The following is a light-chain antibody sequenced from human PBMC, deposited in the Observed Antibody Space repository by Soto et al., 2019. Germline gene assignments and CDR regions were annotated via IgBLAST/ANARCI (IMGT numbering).Light chain of an antibody. CDR3: QQHGSSPRT. CDR2: GAS. CDR1: QSVSSSY. V-gene: IGKV3-20*01. J-gene: IGKJ1*01. Sequence: EIVLTQSPGTLSLSPGERATLSCRASQSVSSSYLAWYQQKPGQAPRHLIYGASSRATGIPDRFSGSGSGTDFTLTISRLEPEDFAVYYCQQHGSSPRTFGQGTKVDIK.